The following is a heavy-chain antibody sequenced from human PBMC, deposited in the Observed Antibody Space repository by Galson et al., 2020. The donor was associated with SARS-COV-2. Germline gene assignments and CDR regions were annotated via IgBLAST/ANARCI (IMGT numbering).Heavy chain of an antibody. D-gene: IGHD6-13*01. CDR2: VSGDNGNR. CDR1: GYIFLTYG. V-gene: IGHV1-18*01. J-gene: IGHJ4*02. CDR3: ARVHSSTWNILPDY. Sequence: ASVKVSCKASGYIFLTYGISWVRQAPGQGLEWLGWVSGDNGNRNYIQKFRGRVIMTTDKSTSTAFMELKSLRSDDTAVYYCARVHSSTWNILPDYWGQGTLVTVSS.